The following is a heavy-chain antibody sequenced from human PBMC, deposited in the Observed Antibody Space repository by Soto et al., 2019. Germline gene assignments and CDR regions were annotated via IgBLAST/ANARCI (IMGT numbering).Heavy chain of an antibody. V-gene: IGHV3-30-3*01. CDR3: ARDPLWGTAMVLWYFDL. CDR2: ISYDGSNK. J-gene: IGHJ2*01. CDR1: GFTFSVYV. D-gene: IGHD5-18*01. Sequence: PGGSLRLSCAASGFTFSVYVMHWVRQAQGKGLEWVAVISYDGSNKYYADSVKGRFTISRDNSKNTLYLQMNSLRAEDTAVYYCARDPLWGTAMVLWYFDLWGRGTLVTVS.